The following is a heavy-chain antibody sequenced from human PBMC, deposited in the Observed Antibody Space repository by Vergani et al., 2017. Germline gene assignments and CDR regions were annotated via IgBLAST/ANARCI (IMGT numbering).Heavy chain of an antibody. CDR1: GFTFSSYA. Sequence: QVQLVESGGGVVQPGRSLRLSRAASGFTFSSYAMHWVRQAPGKGLEWVAVISYDGSNKYYADSVKGRFTISRDNSKNTLYLQMNSLRAEDTAVYYCARAVAGFGREDYWGQGTLVTVSS. D-gene: IGHD6-19*01. CDR3: ARAVAGFGREDY. V-gene: IGHV3-30-3*01. J-gene: IGHJ4*02. CDR2: ISYDGSNK.